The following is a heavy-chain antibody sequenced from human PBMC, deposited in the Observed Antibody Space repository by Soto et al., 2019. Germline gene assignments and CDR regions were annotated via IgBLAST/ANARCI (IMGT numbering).Heavy chain of an antibody. D-gene: IGHD3-9*01. V-gene: IGHV1-58*02. Sequence: SVKVSCKASGFTFTSSAMQWVRQARGQRLEWIGWIVVGSGNTNYAQKFQERVTITRDMSTSTAYMELSSLRSEDTAVYYCAADPHYDILTGYYKHNWFDPWGQGTLVTVSS. CDR1: GFTFTSSA. J-gene: IGHJ5*02. CDR3: AADPHYDILTGYYKHNWFDP. CDR2: IVVGSGNT.